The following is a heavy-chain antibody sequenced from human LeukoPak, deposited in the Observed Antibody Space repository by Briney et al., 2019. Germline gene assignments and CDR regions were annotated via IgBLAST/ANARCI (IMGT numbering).Heavy chain of an antibody. Sequence: ASVTVSCKASGYTFTGYYMHWVRQAPGQGLEGMGWINPNSGGTNYAQKFQGRVTITGDTSISTAYMELSRQRSDDTAVYYCARGENSRDVWGQGTTVTVSS. J-gene: IGHJ6*02. CDR1: GYTFTGYY. CDR2: INPNSGGT. V-gene: IGHV1-2*02. D-gene: IGHD3-16*01. CDR3: ARGENSRDV.